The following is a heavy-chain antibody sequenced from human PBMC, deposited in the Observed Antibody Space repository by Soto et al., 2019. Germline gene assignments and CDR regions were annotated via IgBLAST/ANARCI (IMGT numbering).Heavy chain of an antibody. Sequence: SLRLSCAASGFTFSSYWMHWVRQSPGKGLVWVSQIDSDGRSTTYADTVKGRFTVSRDNAKNKLFLQMNSLRAEDTAVYYCVRDYDSSGFYSGHWGQGTLVTVS. CDR1: GFTFSSYW. D-gene: IGHD3-22*01. V-gene: IGHV3-74*03. CDR3: VRDYDSSGFYSGH. CDR2: IDSDGRST. J-gene: IGHJ4*02.